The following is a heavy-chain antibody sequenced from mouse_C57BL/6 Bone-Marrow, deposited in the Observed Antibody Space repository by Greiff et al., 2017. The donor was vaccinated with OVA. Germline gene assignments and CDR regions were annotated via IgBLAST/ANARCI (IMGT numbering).Heavy chain of an antibody. Sequence: VKLVESGAELVKPGASVKMSCTASGYTFTTYPIEWMKQNHGKSLEWIGNFHPYNDDTKYNEKFKGKATLTVEKSSSTVYLELSRLTSDDSAVYYCARGSGSSPYAMDYGGQGTSVTVSS. CDR1: GYTFTTYP. V-gene: IGHV1-47*01. CDR3: ARGSGSSPYAMDY. J-gene: IGHJ4*01. CDR2: FHPYNDDT. D-gene: IGHD1-1*01.